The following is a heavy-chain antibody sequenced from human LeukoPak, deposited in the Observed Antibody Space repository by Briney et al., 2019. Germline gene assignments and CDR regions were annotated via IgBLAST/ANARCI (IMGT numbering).Heavy chain of an antibody. Sequence: ASVKVSCKASGYTFTSYGISWVRQAPGQGLEWMGWISAYNGNTNYAQKLQGRVTMTTDTSTSTAYMELRSLRSDDTAVYYCARRYSGYDYNDAFDIWGQGAMVTVSS. V-gene: IGHV1-18*01. D-gene: IGHD5-12*01. CDR1: GYTFTSYG. J-gene: IGHJ3*02. CDR2: ISAYNGNT. CDR3: ARRYSGYDYNDAFDI.